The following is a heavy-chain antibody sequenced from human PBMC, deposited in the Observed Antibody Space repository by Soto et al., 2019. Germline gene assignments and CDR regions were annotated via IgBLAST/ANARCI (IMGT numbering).Heavy chain of an antibody. V-gene: IGHV4-31*03. Sequence: SETLSLTCTVSCGSISSGGYYWSWIRQHPGKGLEWIGYIYYSGSTYYNPSLESRVTISVDTSKNQFSLKLSSVTAADTAVYYCAIEEQQLVRYWGQGTLVTVSS. J-gene: IGHJ4*02. D-gene: IGHD6-13*01. CDR3: AIEEQQLVRY. CDR2: IYYSGST. CDR1: CGSISSGGYY.